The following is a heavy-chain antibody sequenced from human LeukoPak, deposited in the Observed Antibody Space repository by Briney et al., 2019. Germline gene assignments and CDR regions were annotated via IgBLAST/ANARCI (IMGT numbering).Heavy chain of an antibody. J-gene: IGHJ3*02. CDR3: AKDRTPYPRSSGWDAFDI. D-gene: IGHD6-19*01. CDR2: ISGSGDNT. Sequence: PGGSLRLSCAASGFTFSSCAMSWVRQAPGKGLEWVSAISGSGDNTNYADSVKGRFTISRDNSKNTLYLQMNSLRAEDTAIYYCAKDRTPYPRSSGWDAFDIWGQGTMVTVSS. CDR1: GFTFSSCA. V-gene: IGHV3-23*01.